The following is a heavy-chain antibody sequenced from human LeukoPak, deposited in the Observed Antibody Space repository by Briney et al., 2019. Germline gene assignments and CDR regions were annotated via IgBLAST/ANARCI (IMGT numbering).Heavy chain of an antibody. V-gene: IGHV3-21*01. D-gene: IGHD3-10*01. Sequence: GGSLRLPCAASGFTFSSYSMNWVRQAPGKGLEWVSSISSSSSYIYYADSVKGRFTISRDNAKNSLYLQMNSLRAEDTAVYYCARDGSKGRRAFDIWGQGTMVTVSS. CDR2: ISSSSSYI. J-gene: IGHJ3*02. CDR3: ARDGSKGRRAFDI. CDR1: GFTFSSYS.